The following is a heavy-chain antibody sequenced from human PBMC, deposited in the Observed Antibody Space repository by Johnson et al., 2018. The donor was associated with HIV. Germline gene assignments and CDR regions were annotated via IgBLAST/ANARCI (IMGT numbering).Heavy chain of an antibody. V-gene: IGHV3-66*01. D-gene: IGHD6-6*01. CDR1: GFSFSTYA. Sequence: VQLVESGGGLVQPGGSLRLSCAASGFSFSTYAMSWVRQAPGKGLEWVSVIYSGGSTYYADSVKGRFTISRDNSKNTLYLQMNSLRAEDTAVYYCARWVIAARSVGACDIGGQGTMVTVSS. CDR3: ARWVIAARSVGACDI. CDR2: IYSGGST. J-gene: IGHJ3*02.